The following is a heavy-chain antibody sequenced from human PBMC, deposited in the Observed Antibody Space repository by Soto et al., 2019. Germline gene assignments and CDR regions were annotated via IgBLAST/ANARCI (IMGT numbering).Heavy chain of an antibody. D-gene: IGHD3-16*02. CDR1: GDSVTRSAYY. J-gene: IGHJ2*01. CDR2: VYYRGNT. Sequence: QLHLQEAGPGLVKPSETLSLTCRVSGDSVTRSAYYWGWVRQSPGKGLEWIGSVYYRGNTYFNPSLRSRVSMSVDSSNNGFSLTLTSVTAADTAVYFCAKHPYTPLVKPFWYFDLWGRGTLVTVSS. V-gene: IGHV4-39*01. CDR3: AKHPYTPLVKPFWYFDL.